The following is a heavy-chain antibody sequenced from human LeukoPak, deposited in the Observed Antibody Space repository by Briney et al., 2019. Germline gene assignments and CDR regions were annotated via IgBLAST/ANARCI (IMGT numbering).Heavy chain of an antibody. J-gene: IGHJ4*02. CDR3: ARDRGVTVTTDYFDY. D-gene: IGHD4-17*01. CDR2: IWYDGSNK. V-gene: IGHV3-33*01. CDR1: GFTFSSYG. Sequence: GGSLRLSCAASGFTFSSYGMHRVRQAPGKGLEWVAVIWYDGSNKYYADSVKGRFTISRDNSKNTLYLQMNSLRAEDTAVYYCARDRGVTVTTDYFDYWGQGTLVTVSS.